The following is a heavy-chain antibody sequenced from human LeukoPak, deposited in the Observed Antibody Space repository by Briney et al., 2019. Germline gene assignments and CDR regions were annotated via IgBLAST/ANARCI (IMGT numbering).Heavy chain of an antibody. CDR2: IYYSGRT. V-gene: IGHV4-59*01. J-gene: IGHJ3*02. Sequence: PSETLSLTCTVSGGSICTYYWSWIPQPPGKGLEWIGYIYYSGRTNYNPSLKSRVTISVDTSKNQFSLELTSVTAADTAVYYCARDPPGHVAFDIWGQGTMVTVSS. CDR3: ARDPPGHVAFDI. CDR1: GGSICTYY.